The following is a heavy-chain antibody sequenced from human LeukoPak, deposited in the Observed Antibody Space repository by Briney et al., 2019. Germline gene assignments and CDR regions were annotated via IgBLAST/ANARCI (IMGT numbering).Heavy chain of an antibody. CDR1: GYTFTSYD. J-gene: IGHJ6*03. CDR3: ARGPNSYSYYYYMDV. D-gene: IGHD1-1*01. Sequence: ASVKVSCKASGYTFTSYDINWVRQATGQGLEWMEWMNPNSGNTGYAQKFQGRVTMTRNTSISTAYMELSSLRSEDTAVYYCARGPNSYSYYYYMDVWGKGTTVTVSS. CDR2: MNPNSGNT. V-gene: IGHV1-8*01.